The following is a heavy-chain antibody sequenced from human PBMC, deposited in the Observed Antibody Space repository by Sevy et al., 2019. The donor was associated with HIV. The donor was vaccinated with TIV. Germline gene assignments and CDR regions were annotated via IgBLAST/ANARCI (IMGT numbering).Heavy chain of an antibody. Sequence: GGSLGLSCAASGFTFSNYAMHWVRQAPGKGLEWVAAIWNDGSKKYYADSVKGRLIVSRDNSKSTLSLQMNSLSVEDTAVYYCARESGSDWYFDYWGQGSLVTVSS. CDR1: GFTFSNYA. CDR3: ARESGSDWYFDY. J-gene: IGHJ4*02. D-gene: IGHD6-19*01. V-gene: IGHV3-33*01. CDR2: IWNDGSKK.